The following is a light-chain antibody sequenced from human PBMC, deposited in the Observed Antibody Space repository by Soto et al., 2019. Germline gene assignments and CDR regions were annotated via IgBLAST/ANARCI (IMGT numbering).Light chain of an antibody. Sequence: IQMTQSPSSLSASVGDTVTLTCRASQSISSYLNWYQQKPGKAPKLLIYAASSLQSGVPSRFSGSGSGTDFTLTISSLQPEDFATYYCQQAASFPITFGQGTRLEIK. CDR2: AAS. V-gene: IGKV1-39*01. J-gene: IGKJ5*01. CDR3: QQAASFPIT. CDR1: QSISSY.